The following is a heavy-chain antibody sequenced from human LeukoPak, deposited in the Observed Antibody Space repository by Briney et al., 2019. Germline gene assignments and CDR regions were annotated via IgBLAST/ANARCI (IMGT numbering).Heavy chain of an antibody. CDR2: ISGSGGST. CDR3: AKDLTVRGELCY. D-gene: IGHD3-10*01. CDR1: GFTFSSYA. J-gene: IGHJ4*02. V-gene: IGHV3-23*01. Sequence: GGSLRLSCAASGFTFSSYAMSWVRQAPGKGLEWVSAISGSGGSTYYADSVKGRFTISRDNSKNMLYLQMNSLRAEDTAVYYCAKDLTVRGELCYWGQGTLVTVSS.